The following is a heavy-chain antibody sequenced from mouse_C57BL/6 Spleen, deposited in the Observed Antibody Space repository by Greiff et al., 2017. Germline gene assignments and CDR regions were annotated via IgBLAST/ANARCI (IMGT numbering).Heavy chain of an antibody. CDR2: IDPANGNT. J-gene: IGHJ1*03. V-gene: IGHV14-3*01. D-gene: IGHD1-1*01. Sequence: EVKVVESVAELVRPGASVKLSCTASGFNIKNTYMHWVKQRPEQGLEWIGRIDPANGNTKYAPKFQGKATITADTSSNTAYLQLSSLTSEDTAIYYCARSHYGSSYDWYFDVWGTGTTVTVSS. CDR3: ARSHYGSSYDWYFDV. CDR1: GFNIKNTY.